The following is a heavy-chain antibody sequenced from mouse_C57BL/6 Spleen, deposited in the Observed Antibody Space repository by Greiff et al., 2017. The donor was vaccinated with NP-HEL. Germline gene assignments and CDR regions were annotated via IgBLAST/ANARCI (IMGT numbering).Heavy chain of an antibody. J-gene: IGHJ4*01. CDR3: AREEFITTVVSYYYAMDY. CDR1: GYTFTSYG. D-gene: IGHD1-1*01. CDR2: IYPRSGNT. Sequence: QVQLQQSGAELARPGASVKLSCKASGYTFTSYGISWVKQRTGQGLEWIGEIYPRSGNTYYNEKFKGKATLTADKSSSTAYMELRSLTSEDSAVYFCAREEFITTVVSYYYAMDYWGQGTSVTVSS. V-gene: IGHV1-81*01.